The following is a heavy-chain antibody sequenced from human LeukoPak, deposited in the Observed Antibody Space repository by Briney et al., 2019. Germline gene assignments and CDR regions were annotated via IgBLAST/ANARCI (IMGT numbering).Heavy chain of an antibody. CDR3: ARLPKMVYAPFDY. J-gene: IGHJ4*02. CDR2: IYYSGST. CDR1: GGSISSYY. Sequence: SETLSLTCTVSGGSISSYYWGWIRQPPGKGLEWIGSIYYSGSTYYNPSLKSRVTISVDTSKNQFSLKLSSVTAADTAVYYCARLPKMVYAPFDYWGQGTLVTVSS. D-gene: IGHD2-8*01. V-gene: IGHV4-39*01.